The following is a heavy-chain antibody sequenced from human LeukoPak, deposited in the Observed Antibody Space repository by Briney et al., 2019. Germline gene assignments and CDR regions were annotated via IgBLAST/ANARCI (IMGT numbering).Heavy chain of an antibody. V-gene: IGHV3-49*03. Sequence: GGSLRLSCSASGFTLGDYIMSWFRQPPGKGLEWVAFIRSKDYGGTAEYAASVKGRFTILRDDSNSIAYLQMNSLKIEDTAVYHCWSRYSYGTDVWGQGTTVTVSS. J-gene: IGHJ6*02. CDR2: IRSKDYGGTA. CDR3: WSRYSYGTDV. CDR1: GFTLGDYI.